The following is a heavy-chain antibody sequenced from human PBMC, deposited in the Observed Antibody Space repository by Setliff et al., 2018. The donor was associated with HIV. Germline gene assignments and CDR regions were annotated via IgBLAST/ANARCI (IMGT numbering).Heavy chain of an antibody. CDR1: GASISGYY. CDR3: AGKVTDIRWQVEDSFHI. D-gene: IGHD2-2*01. Sequence: SETLSLTCTVSGASISGYYWSWIRQTPGKGLEWIGAINGGGTTNHNPSLKSRVTISLDTPRNHFSLNLNSVTAADTAVYYCAGKVTDIRWQVEDSFHIGGEGTMVTVS. J-gene: IGHJ3*02. CDR2: INGGGTT. V-gene: IGHV4-4*08.